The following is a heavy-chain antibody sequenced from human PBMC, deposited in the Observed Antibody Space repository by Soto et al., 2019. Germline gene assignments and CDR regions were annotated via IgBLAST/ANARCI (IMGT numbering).Heavy chain of an antibody. CDR2: IIPIFGTA. J-gene: IGHJ4*02. Sequence: SVKVSCKASGGTFSSYAISWVRQAPGQGLEWMGGIIPIFGTANYAQKFQGRVTITADESTSTAYMELSSLRSEDTAVYYCARTATAYYYDSSGYYPTLYYFDYWGQGTLVTVSS. D-gene: IGHD3-22*01. CDR1: GGTFSSYA. V-gene: IGHV1-69*13. CDR3: ARTATAYYYDSSGYYPTLYYFDY.